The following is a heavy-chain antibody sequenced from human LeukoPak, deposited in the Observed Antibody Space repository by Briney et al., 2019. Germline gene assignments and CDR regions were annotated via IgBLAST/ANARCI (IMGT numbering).Heavy chain of an antibody. D-gene: IGHD2-21*02. CDR3: ARDRGGRVVVTATYFDS. J-gene: IGHJ4*02. CDR2: INSGSNYI. Sequence: GGSLRLSCAASGFTFSSYTINWVRQPPGEGLEWVASINSGSNYIFYADSVKGRFTISRDNGKNSLSLQMNSLRAEDTAVYYCARDRGGRVVVTATYFDSWGQGTLVTVSS. CDR1: GFTFSSYT. V-gene: IGHV3-21*01.